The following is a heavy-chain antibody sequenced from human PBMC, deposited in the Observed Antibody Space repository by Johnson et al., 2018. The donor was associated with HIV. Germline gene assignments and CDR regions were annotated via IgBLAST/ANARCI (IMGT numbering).Heavy chain of an antibody. V-gene: IGHV3-11*04. Sequence: QVQLVESGGGLVKPGGSLRLSCAASGFTFSDYYMSWIRQAPGKGLEWVSYISWNARTVSSADSAPGRFTISSDNAKNPLYLQMNSLRAEDTAVYYCSREMGWEDAFDIWGQGTMVTVSS. CDR2: ISWNARTV. CDR3: SREMGWEDAFDI. J-gene: IGHJ3*02. D-gene: IGHD6-19*01. CDR1: GFTFSDYY.